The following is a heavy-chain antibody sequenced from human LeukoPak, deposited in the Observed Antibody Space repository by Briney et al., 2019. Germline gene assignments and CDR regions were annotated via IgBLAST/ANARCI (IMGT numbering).Heavy chain of an antibody. Sequence: SETLSLTCTVSGGSINNYYWSWIRQTPGKGLEWIGYIYYSGSTNYNPSLKSRVTISVNTSKNQFSLKLSSVTAADTAVYYCARSDWMRWFDPWGLGTLVTVSS. D-gene: IGHD1-1*01. CDR3: ARSDWMRWFDP. CDR2: IYYSGST. J-gene: IGHJ5*02. V-gene: IGHV4-59*08. CDR1: GGSINNYY.